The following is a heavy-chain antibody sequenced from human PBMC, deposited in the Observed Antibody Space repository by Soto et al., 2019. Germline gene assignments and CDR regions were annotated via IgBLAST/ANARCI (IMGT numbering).Heavy chain of an antibody. CDR1: GGSISSYY. V-gene: IGHV4-59*01. CDR3: ASGPYSSSWYGGMDV. D-gene: IGHD6-13*01. Sequence: SLTCTVSGGSISSYYWSWIRQPPGKGLEWIGYIYYSGSTNYNPSLKSRVTISVDTSKNQFSLKLSSVTAADTAVYYCASGPYSSSWYGGMDVWGQGTTVTVSS. CDR2: IYYSGST. J-gene: IGHJ6*02.